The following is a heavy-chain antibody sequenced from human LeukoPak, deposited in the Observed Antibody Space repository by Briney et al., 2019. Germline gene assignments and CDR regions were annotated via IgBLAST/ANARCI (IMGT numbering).Heavy chain of an antibody. CDR2: ISAYNGNT. V-gene: IGHV1-18*01. D-gene: IGHD3-3*01. CDR1: SYTFTSYG. CDR3: ARVGYDFWSGYYTGGYYFDY. Sequence: ASVKVSCKASSYTFTSYGISWVRQAPGQGLEWMGWISAYNGNTNYAQKLQGRVTMTTDTSTSTAYMELRSLRSDETAVYYCARVGYDFWSGYYTGGYYFDYWGQGTLVTVSS. J-gene: IGHJ4*02.